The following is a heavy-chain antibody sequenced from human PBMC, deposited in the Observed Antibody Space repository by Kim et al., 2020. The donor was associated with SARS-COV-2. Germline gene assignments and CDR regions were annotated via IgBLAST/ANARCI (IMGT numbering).Heavy chain of an antibody. CDR1: GFTFSSYS. CDR2: ISSSSSYI. V-gene: IGHV3-21*01. CDR3: ASSLYYDILTGYYGMDV. J-gene: IGHJ6*02. D-gene: IGHD3-9*01. Sequence: GGSLRLSCAASGFTFSSYSMNWVRQAPGKGLEWVSSISSSSSYIYYADSVKGRFTISRDNAKNSLYLQMNSLRAEDTAVYYCASSLYYDILTGYYGMDVWGQGTTVTVSS.